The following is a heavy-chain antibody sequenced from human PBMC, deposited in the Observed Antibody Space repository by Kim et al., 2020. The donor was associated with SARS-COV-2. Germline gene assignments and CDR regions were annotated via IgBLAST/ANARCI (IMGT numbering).Heavy chain of an antibody. J-gene: IGHJ6*03. CDR3: ARESGYSYGADYYYYMDV. CDR1: GFTFSSYA. D-gene: IGHD5-18*01. Sequence: GGSLRLSCAASGFTFSSYAMHWVRQAPGKGLEWVAVISYDGSNKYYADSVKGRFTISRDNSKNTLYLQMNSLRAEDTAVYYCARESGYSYGADYYYYMDVWGKGTTVTVSS. V-gene: IGHV3-30-3*01. CDR2: ISYDGSNK.